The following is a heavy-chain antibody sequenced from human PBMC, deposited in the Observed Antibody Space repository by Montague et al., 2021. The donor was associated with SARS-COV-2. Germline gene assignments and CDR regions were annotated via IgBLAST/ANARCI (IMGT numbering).Heavy chain of an antibody. CDR3: ARGSGWMGNAFDI. CDR1: GGSISSYY. J-gene: IGHJ3*02. V-gene: IGHV4-59*01. D-gene: IGHD6-19*01. CDR2: IYYSGST. Sequence: SETLSLTCTVSGGSISSYYWSWIRQPPGKGLEWIGYIYYSGSTNYNPSPKSRVTISVDTSKNQSSLKLSSVTAADTAVYYCARGSGWMGNAFDIWGQGTMVTVSS.